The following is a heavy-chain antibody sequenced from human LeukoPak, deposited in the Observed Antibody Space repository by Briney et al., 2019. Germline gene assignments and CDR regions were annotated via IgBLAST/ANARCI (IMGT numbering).Heavy chain of an antibody. CDR2: IYYSGST. Sequence: SQTLSLTCTVSGGSISSGGYYWSWIRQHPGKGLEWIGYIYYSGSTYYNPSLKSRVTISVDTSKNQFSLKLSSVTAADTAVYYCARDLDLIGVGGFYWFDPWGQGTLVTVSS. V-gene: IGHV4-31*03. CDR1: GGSISSGGYY. CDR3: ARDLDLIGVGGFYWFDP. D-gene: IGHD3-10*01. J-gene: IGHJ5*02.